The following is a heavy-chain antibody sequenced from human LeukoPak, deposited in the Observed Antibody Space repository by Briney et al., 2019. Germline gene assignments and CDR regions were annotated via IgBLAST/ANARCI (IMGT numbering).Heavy chain of an antibody. Sequence: SETLSLTCSVFGGSISGSYWTWIRQPPGKGLEWIGYISYTGSPDYNPSLRSRLTISLDTSQNQFSLRLSSVTAADTAVYYCARLDYGDYEAFDIWGQGTMVTVSS. CDR2: ISYTGSP. CDR1: GGSISGSY. CDR3: ARLDYGDYEAFDI. D-gene: IGHD4-17*01. V-gene: IGHV4-59*06. J-gene: IGHJ3*02.